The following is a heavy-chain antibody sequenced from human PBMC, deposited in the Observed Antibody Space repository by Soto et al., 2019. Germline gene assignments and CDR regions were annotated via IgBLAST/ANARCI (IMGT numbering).Heavy chain of an antibody. CDR2: ISAYNGNT. Sequence: QVQLVQSGAEVKKPGASVKVSCKASGYTFTSYGISWVRQAPGQGLEWMGWISAYNGNTNYAQKLQGRVTMTTDTYTSTAYRELRSLRSDDTAVYYCASSPLVGYGLEGESDWGQGTLVTVSS. D-gene: IGHD5-18*01. J-gene: IGHJ4*02. CDR1: GYTFTSYG. CDR3: ASSPLVGYGLEGESD. V-gene: IGHV1-18*01.